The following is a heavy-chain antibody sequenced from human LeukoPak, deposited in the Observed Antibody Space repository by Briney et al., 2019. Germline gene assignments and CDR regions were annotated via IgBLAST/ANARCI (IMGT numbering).Heavy chain of an antibody. CDR3: ARDGSSGYDAFDI. Sequence: ASVRVSCRASGYTFTGYYMHWVRQAPGQGLEWMGWINPNSGGTNYAQKFQGRVTMTRDTSLSTAYMELSRLRSDDTAVYYCARDGSSGYDAFDIWGQGTMATVSS. CDR2: INPNSGGT. V-gene: IGHV1-2*02. CDR1: GYTFTGYY. D-gene: IGHD3-22*01. J-gene: IGHJ3*02.